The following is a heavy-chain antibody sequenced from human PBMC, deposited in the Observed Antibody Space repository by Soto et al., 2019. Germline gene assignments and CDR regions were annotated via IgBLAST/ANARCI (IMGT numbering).Heavy chain of an antibody. CDR1: GGPFSSYA. J-gene: IGHJ4*02. V-gene: IGHV1-69*06. CDR3: ARGLVPRPSTLYY. D-gene: IGHD1-1*01. Sequence: SVKVSCKVSGGPFSSYAISWVRQAPGQGREWMGGIIPIFGTANYAQKFQGRVTITADKSTSTAYMELSSLRSEDTAVYYCARGLVPRPSTLYYWGQGTLVTVSS. CDR2: IIPIFGTA.